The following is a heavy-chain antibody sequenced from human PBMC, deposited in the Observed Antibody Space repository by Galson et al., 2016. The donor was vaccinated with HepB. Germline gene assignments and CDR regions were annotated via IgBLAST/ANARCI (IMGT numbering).Heavy chain of an antibody. D-gene: IGHD5-12*01. V-gene: IGHV3-23*01. CDR2: ISASGGST. CDR1: GFTFTDYG. J-gene: IGHJ4*02. CDR3: AKWGGYGDS. Sequence: SLRLSCAVSGFTFTDYGMTWVRQAPGKGLEWVSGISASGGSTYYAVSVRGRFTISRDNSGNTVSLQMNSLRGEDAATYYCAKWGGYGDSWGQGTLVTVSS.